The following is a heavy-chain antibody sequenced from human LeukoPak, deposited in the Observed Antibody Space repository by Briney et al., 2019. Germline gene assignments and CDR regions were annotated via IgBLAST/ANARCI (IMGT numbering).Heavy chain of an antibody. Sequence: GGSLRLSCAASGXTFSSYAMHWVRQAPGKGLEWVAVISYDGSNKYYADSVKGRFTISRDNSKNTLYLQMNSLRAEDTAVYYCARAAGSSSWLLFDYWGQGTLVTVSS. CDR1: GXTFSSYA. CDR2: ISYDGSNK. J-gene: IGHJ4*02. CDR3: ARAAGSSSWLLFDY. V-gene: IGHV3-30-3*01. D-gene: IGHD6-13*01.